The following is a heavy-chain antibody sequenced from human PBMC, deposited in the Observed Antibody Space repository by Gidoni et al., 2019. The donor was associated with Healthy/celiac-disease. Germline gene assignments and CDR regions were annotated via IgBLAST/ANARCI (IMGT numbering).Heavy chain of an antibody. CDR1: GFTLRSYA. CDR2: ISYDGSNK. V-gene: IGHV3-30-3*01. Sequence: QVQLVESGGGVVQPGRSLRLSCDASGFTLRSYAMHWVRQAPGKGLEWGAVISYDGSNKYYADSVKGRFTISRDNSKNTLYLQMNSLRAEDTAVYYCARGGNPYYFDYWGQGTLVTVSS. D-gene: IGHD2-15*01. CDR3: ARGGNPYYFDY. J-gene: IGHJ4*02.